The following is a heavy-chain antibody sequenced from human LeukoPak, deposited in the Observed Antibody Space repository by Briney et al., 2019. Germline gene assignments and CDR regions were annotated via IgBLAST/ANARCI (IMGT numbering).Heavy chain of an antibody. CDR3: ARVGYNWNLWFDF. D-gene: IGHD1-7*01. CDR1: GYSMSSGYY. CDR2: IFHSGNS. Sequence: SETLSLTCTVSGYSMSSGYYWGWIRQPPGKGLQWIGSIFHSGNSYYTPSLKSRVTISVDTSKNQFSLKVNSVTAADTAVYYCARVGYNWNLWFDFWGQGTTVTVSS. V-gene: IGHV4-38-2*02. J-gene: IGHJ3*01.